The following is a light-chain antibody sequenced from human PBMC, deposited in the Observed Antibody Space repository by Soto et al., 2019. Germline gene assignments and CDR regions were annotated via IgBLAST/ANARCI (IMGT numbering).Light chain of an antibody. J-gene: IGKJ1*01. CDR3: QQRSNWRQT. CDR1: QNVANY. Sequence: EIVLTQSPATLSLSPGERATLSCRDSQNVANYLDWYQQKPGQPPRLLIYESSNRATGIAARFSGSGSGTDFTLTIGSLEPEDFAVYYCQQRSNWRQTFGQGTKVDIK. V-gene: IGKV3-11*01. CDR2: ESS.